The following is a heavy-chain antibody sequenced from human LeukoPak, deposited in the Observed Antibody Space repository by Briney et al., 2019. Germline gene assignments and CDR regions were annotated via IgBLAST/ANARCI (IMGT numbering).Heavy chain of an antibody. D-gene: IGHD3-10*01. Sequence: GGSLRLSCAASGFTFSTFAMIWVRQPPGKGLEWVSSIFPSGGEIHYADSVRGRFTISRDNSKSTLSLQMNSLRAEDTAIYYCARTHGGSGSYRYYYYYYMDVWGKGTTVTISS. J-gene: IGHJ6*03. CDR1: GFTFSTFA. CDR2: IFPSGGEI. V-gene: IGHV3-23*01. CDR3: ARTHGGSGSYRYYYYYYMDV.